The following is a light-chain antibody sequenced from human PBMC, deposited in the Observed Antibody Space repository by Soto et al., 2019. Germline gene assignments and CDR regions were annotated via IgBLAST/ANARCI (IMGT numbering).Light chain of an antibody. V-gene: IGLV2-23*03. CDR3: CSYAGSSTFGV. J-gene: IGLJ3*02. CDR1: SSDVGSYNL. CDR2: EGS. Sequence: ALTQPASVSGSPGQSITISCTGTSSDVGSYNLVSWYQQHPGKAPKLMIYEGSKRPSGVSNRFSGSKSGNTASLTISGLQAEDEADYYCCSYAGSSTFGVFGGGTKLTVL.